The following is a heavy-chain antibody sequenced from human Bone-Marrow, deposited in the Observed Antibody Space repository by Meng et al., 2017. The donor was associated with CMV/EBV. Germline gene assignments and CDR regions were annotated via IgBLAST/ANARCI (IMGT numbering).Heavy chain of an antibody. J-gene: IGHJ3*02. CDR3: ARGVSGSRVETHDVFDM. Sequence: GESLKISCSASGFTFNDYGMHWVRQAPGKGLEWVAFIRYDGSNQGYADSVGGRFTISRDNSKNTVYLEMNSLRDDDTAVYYCARGVSGSRVETHDVFDMWGQGTTVTVSS. CDR2: IRYDGSNQ. V-gene: IGHV3-30*02. CDR1: GFTFNDYG. D-gene: IGHD1-26*01.